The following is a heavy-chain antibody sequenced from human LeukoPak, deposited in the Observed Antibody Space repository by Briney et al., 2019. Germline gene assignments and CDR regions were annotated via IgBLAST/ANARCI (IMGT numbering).Heavy chain of an antibody. CDR1: GFTFSSYW. CDR2: ISTDGSTT. J-gene: IGHJ5*02. CDR3: AKARGYSYGANWFDP. Sequence: GGSLRLSCAASGFTFSSYWMHWVRQAPGKGLVWVSRISTDGSTTTYADSVKGRFTISRDNSKNTLYLQMNSLRAEDTAVYYCAKARGYSYGANWFDPWGQGTLVTVSS. D-gene: IGHD5-18*01. V-gene: IGHV3-74*01.